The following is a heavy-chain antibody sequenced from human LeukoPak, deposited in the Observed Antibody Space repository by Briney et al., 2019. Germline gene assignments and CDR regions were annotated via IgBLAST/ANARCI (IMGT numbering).Heavy chain of an antibody. CDR3: ARPHSSSSPWIPFDY. Sequence: ASVKVSCKASGGTFSSYAISWVRQAPGQGLEWMGGIIPIFGTANYAQKFQGRVTITTDESTSTAYMELSSLRSEDTAVYYCARPHSSSSPWIPFDYWGQGTLVTVSS. V-gene: IGHV1-69*05. CDR2: IIPIFGTA. J-gene: IGHJ4*02. D-gene: IGHD6-6*01. CDR1: GGTFSSYA.